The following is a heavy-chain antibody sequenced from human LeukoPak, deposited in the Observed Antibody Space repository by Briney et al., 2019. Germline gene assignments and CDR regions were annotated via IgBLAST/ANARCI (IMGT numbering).Heavy chain of an antibody. D-gene: IGHD4-11*01. V-gene: IGHV4-39*07. Sequence: SETLSLTCTVSGGSISSSSYYWGWIRQPPGKGLEWIGSIYYSGSTYYNPSLKSRVTISVDRSKNQFSLKLSSVTAADTAVYYCAREGGTVTTLDYWGQGTLVTVSS. J-gene: IGHJ4*02. CDR3: AREGGTVTTLDY. CDR1: GGSISSSSYY. CDR2: IYYSGST.